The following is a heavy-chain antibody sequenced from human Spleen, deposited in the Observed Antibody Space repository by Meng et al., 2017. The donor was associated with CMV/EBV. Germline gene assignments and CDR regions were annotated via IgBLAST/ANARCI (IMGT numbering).Heavy chain of an antibody. CDR1: RFNFNNYN. D-gene: IGHD2-15*01. Sequence: GGSLRLSCAASRFNFNNYNMVWVRQAPGKGLEWVSSISSRSDFIYYADSLKGRFTISRDNARNSLFLQVNSLRAEDTASYYCAREARYCSGGRCYTASGHFDYWGQGTLVTVSS. V-gene: IGHV3-21*06. J-gene: IGHJ4*02. CDR3: AREARYCSGGRCYTASGHFDY. CDR2: ISSRSDFI.